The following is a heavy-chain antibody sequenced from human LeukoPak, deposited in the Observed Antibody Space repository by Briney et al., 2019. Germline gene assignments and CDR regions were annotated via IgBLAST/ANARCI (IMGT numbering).Heavy chain of an antibody. CDR2: ISYDGSNK. D-gene: IGHD3-10*01. V-gene: IGHV3-30-3*01. CDR1: GISFSSYA. J-gene: IGHJ4*02. CDR3: ARDYYYGSDY. Sequence: GGSLRLSCAASGISFSSYAMQWVRQAPGKGSEWVAVISYDGSNKFYADSVKGRFTISRDNSKNTLYLQMDSLRAEDTAVYYCARDYYYGSDYWGQGTLVTVSS.